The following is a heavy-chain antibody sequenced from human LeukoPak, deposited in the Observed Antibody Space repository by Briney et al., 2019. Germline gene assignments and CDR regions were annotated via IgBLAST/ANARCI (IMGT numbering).Heavy chain of an antibody. V-gene: IGHV3-48*03. CDR2: ISSGGSLI. CDR3: ASDLDWDYDILS. D-gene: IGHD3-9*01. Sequence: GGSLRLSWAASGFTFSSYEMNWVRQVPGKGLEWISYISSGGSLIFYADSVKGRFTISRDNTKNSLFLQMNYLRAEDTAIYYCASDLDWDYDILSWGQGILVTVSS. J-gene: IGHJ4*02. CDR1: GFTFSSYE.